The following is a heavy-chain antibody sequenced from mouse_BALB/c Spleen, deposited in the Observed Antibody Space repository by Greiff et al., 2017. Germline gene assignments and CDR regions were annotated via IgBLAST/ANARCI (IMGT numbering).Heavy chain of an antibody. J-gene: IGHJ2*01. CDR1: GYSFTGYF. CDR3: ARGENYYGFDY. Sequence: VQLQQSGPELVKPGASVKISCKASGYSFTGYFMNWVMQSHGKSLEWIGRINPYNGDTFYNQKFKGKATLTVDKSSSTAHMELRSLASEDSAVYYCARGENYYGFDYGGQGTTLTVSS. D-gene: IGHD1-1*01. V-gene: IGHV1-20*02. CDR2: INPYNGDT.